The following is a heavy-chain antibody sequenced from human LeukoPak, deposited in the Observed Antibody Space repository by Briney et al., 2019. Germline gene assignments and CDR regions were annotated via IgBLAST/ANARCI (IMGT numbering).Heavy chain of an antibody. Sequence: GGSLRLSCLTSGFTFSTNAMSWVRQAPGKGLEWISGISGSGASTYYADSVTGRFTISRDNSRNTLYLQMNGLRGDDTAVYYCAKDVGKWESLHFFDYWGQGTLATVSS. V-gene: IGHV3-23*01. CDR2: ISGSGAST. D-gene: IGHD1-26*01. CDR1: GFTFSTNA. CDR3: AKDVGKWESLHFFDY. J-gene: IGHJ4*02.